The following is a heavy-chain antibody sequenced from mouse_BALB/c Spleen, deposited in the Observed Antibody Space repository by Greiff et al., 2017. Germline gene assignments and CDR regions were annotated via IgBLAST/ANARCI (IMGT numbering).Heavy chain of an antibody. CDR3: AILYAMDY. V-gene: IGHV5-17*02. CDR2: ISSGSSTI. CDR1: GFTFSSFG. J-gene: IGHJ4*01. Sequence: EVQGVESGGGLVQPGGSRKLSCAASGFTFSSFGMHWVRQAPEKGLEWVAYISSGSSTIYYADTVKGRFTISRDNPKNTLFLQMTSLRSEDTAMYYCAILYAMDYWGQGTSVTVSS.